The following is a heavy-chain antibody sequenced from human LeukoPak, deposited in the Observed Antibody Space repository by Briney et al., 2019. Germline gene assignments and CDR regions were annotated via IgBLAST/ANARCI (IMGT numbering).Heavy chain of an antibody. CDR1: GGSFSGYY. CDR2: INHSGST. CDR3: ARGWYGNAFDI. J-gene: IGHJ3*02. Sequence: PSETLSLTCAVYGGSFSGYYWSWIRQPPGKGLEWIGEINHSGSTNYTPSLKSRVTISVDTSKNQFSLKLSSVTAADTAVYYCARGWYGNAFDIWGQGTMVTVSS. V-gene: IGHV4-34*01. D-gene: IGHD6-13*01.